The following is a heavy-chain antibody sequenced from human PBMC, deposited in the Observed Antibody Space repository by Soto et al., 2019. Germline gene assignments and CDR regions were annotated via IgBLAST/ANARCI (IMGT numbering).Heavy chain of an antibody. CDR3: AKGGISGYDFGEGYFDY. J-gene: IGHJ4*02. V-gene: IGHV3-30*18. CDR1: GSTFSSYA. Sequence: RGPLTPSSLASGSTFSSYAMHWVRQAPGKGLEWVAVISYDGSNKYYADSVKGRFTISRDNSKNTLYLQMNSLRAEDTAVYYCAKGGISGYDFGEGYFDYWGQGT. D-gene: IGHD5-12*01. CDR2: ISYDGSNK.